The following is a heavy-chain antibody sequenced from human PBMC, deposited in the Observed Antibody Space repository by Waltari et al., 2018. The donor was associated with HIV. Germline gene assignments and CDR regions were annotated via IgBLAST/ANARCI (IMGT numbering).Heavy chain of an antibody. CDR3: ARHGAVGATLRHNWFDP. V-gene: IGHV4-39*01. Sequence: QLQLQESGPGLVKPSATLSLTCTVSGGSISSSSYSWGWIRPLPGKGLEWIGSLYYSGSTYYNPSLKSRVTISVDTSKNQFSLKLSSVTAADTAVYYCARHGAVGATLRHNWFDPWGQGTLVTVSS. J-gene: IGHJ5*02. D-gene: IGHD1-26*01. CDR2: LYYSGST. CDR1: GGSISSSSYS.